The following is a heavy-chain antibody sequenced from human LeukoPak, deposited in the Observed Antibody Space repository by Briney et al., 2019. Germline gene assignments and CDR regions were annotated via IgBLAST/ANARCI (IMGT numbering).Heavy chain of an antibody. CDR2: MSPNNGNT. V-gene: IGHV1-8*01. Sequence: ASVKVSCKASGYTFTSYDINWVRQAPGQGLEWMGWMSPNNGNTGYTQKFQGRVTMTRNTSISTAYMELSSLRSEDTAVYYCARDYSNYKYNWFDPWGQGTLVTVSS. J-gene: IGHJ5*02. D-gene: IGHD4-11*01. CDR3: ARDYSNYKYNWFDP. CDR1: GYTFTSYD.